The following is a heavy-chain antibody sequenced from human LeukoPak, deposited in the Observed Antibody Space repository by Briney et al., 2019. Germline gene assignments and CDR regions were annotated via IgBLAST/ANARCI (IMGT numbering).Heavy chain of an antibody. CDR3: AKGNHDYGDYRFDY. Sequence: GRSLRLSCAASGFTFDDYAMHWVRQAPGKGLEWVSGISWNSGSIGYADSVKGRFTISRDNAKNSLYLQMNSLRAEDTALYYCAKGNHDYGDYRFDYWGQGTLVTVSS. D-gene: IGHD4-17*01. V-gene: IGHV3-9*01. J-gene: IGHJ4*02. CDR1: GFTFDDYA. CDR2: ISWNSGSI.